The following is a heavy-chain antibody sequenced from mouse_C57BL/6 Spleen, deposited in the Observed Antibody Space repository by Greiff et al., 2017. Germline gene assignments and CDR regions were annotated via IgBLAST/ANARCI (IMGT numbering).Heavy chain of an antibody. D-gene: IGHD2-5*01. J-gene: IGHJ4*01. CDR1: GYAFSSYW. V-gene: IGHV1-80*01. CDR3: ARASWYSNYLYAMDY. Sequence: QVQLQQSGAELVKPGASVKISCKASGYAFSSYWMNWVKQRPGKGLEWIGQIYPGDGDTNYNGKFKGKATLTVDKSSSTAYMQLSSLTSEDSAVYFCARASWYSNYLYAMDYWGQGTSVTVSS. CDR2: IYPGDGDT.